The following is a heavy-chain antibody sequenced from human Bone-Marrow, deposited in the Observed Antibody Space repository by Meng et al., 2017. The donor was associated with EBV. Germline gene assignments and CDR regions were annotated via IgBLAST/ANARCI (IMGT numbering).Heavy chain of an antibody. CDR2: VHYTGST. D-gene: IGHD6-19*01. J-gene: IGHJ5*02. CDR3: ARPFPSWQSPRLDPFGA. V-gene: IGHV4-39*01. CDR1: GDSISSFYY. Sequence: QRRGSGPGQVKPSETLSLNCTVSGDSISSFYYWGWIRQPPGRGLEWIGSVHYTGSTYYSPSLKSRVTVSVDTSKNQFSLRLTSVTAADTAVYYCARPFPSWQSPRLDPFGAWGQGTLVTVSS.